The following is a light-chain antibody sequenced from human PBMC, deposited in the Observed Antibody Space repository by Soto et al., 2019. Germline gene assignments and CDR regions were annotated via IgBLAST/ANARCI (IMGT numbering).Light chain of an antibody. V-gene: IGLV2-23*01. CDR2: EGR. Sequence: QSALTQPASVSGSPGQSITISCTGTRSDIGGYNLVSWYQQHPGKAPTLLIYEGRARPSGVSPRFSGSKSDNTASLTISGLQAEDGADYYCCSYAGTGTWVFGAGTKLTVL. CDR3: CSYAGTGTWV. J-gene: IGLJ3*02. CDR1: RSDIGGYNL.